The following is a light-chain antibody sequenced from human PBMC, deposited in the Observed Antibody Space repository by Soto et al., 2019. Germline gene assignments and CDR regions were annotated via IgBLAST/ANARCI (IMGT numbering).Light chain of an antibody. CDR3: QQYGSSRT. CDR2: GVS. V-gene: IGKV3-15*01. J-gene: IGKJ1*01. Sequence: IVMKQSPATLSVSPGERATLSCRASQSVSSNLAWYQHKPGQAPRLLIYGVSTRDTGVPDRFSGSASGTEFTLTISSLQSEDFAVYYCQQYGSSRTFGQGTKVDIK. CDR1: QSVSSN.